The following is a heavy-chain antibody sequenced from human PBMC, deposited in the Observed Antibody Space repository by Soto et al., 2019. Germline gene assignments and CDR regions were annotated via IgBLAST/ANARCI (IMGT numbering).Heavy chain of an antibody. CDR2: IYHSGST. CDR1: GYSISSSNW. Sequence: SETLSLTCAVSGYSISSSNWWSWVRQPPGKGLEWIGEIYHSGSTNYNPSLKSRVTISVDKSKNQFSLKLSSVTAADTAVYYCARDSVGSSSWRKEYYFDYWGQGTLVTVSS. J-gene: IGHJ4*02. D-gene: IGHD6-13*01. CDR3: ARDSVGSSSWRKEYYFDY. V-gene: IGHV4-4*02.